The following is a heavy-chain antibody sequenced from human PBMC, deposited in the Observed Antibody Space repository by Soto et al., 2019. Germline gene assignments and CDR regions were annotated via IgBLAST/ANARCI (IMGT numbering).Heavy chain of an antibody. J-gene: IGHJ4*02. CDR3: AIAAAGYFDY. CDR2: IYYSGST. Sequence: SETLSLTCTVSGGSISSGGYYWSWIRQHPGKGLEWIGYIYYSGSTYYNPSLKSRVTISVDTSKNQFSLKLSSVTAADTAVYYCAIAAAGYFDYWGQGTLVTVSS. V-gene: IGHV4-31*03. CDR1: GGSISSGGYY. D-gene: IGHD6-13*01.